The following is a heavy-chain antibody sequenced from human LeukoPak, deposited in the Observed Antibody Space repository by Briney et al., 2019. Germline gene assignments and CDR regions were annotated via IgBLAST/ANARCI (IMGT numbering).Heavy chain of an antibody. Sequence: PSETLSLTCTVSSGSISSYYWSWIRQPPGKGLEWIGYIYYSGSTNYNPSLKSRVTISVDTSKNQFSLKLSSVTAADTAVYYCARETYYYDSSGYDAFDIWGQGTMVTVSS. J-gene: IGHJ3*02. CDR3: ARETYYYDSSGYDAFDI. CDR1: SGSISSYY. D-gene: IGHD3-22*01. V-gene: IGHV4-59*01. CDR2: IYYSGST.